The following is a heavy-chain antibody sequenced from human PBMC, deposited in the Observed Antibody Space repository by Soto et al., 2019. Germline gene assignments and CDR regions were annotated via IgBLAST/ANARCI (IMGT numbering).Heavy chain of an antibody. V-gene: IGHV1-69*13. CDR2: IIPIFGTA. J-gene: IGHJ6*02. CDR3: ARDWARGYSSGWLVYYYGMDV. CDR1: GGTFSSYA. Sequence: GASVKVSCKASGGTFSSYAISWVRQAPGQGLEWMGGIIPIFGTANYAQKFQGRVTITADESTSTAYMELSSLRSDDTAVYYCARDWARGYSSGWLVYYYGMDVWGQGTTVTVSS. D-gene: IGHD6-19*01.